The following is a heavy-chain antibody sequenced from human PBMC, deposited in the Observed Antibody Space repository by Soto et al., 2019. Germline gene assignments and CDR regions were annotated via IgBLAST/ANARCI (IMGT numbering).Heavy chain of an antibody. Sequence: GRSLRLSCAASGITFSNAWMTWVRQAPGRGLEWVGCIKSITDGGTTDYAAPVKGRVTISRDDSKDTLYLQMNNLRTEDTAVYHCTTDSADIVVVPATFGMDVWGQGTTVTVSS. CDR2: IKSITDGGTT. CDR1: GITFSNAW. D-gene: IGHD2-2*01. J-gene: IGHJ6*02. V-gene: IGHV3-15*01. CDR3: TTDSADIVVVPATFGMDV.